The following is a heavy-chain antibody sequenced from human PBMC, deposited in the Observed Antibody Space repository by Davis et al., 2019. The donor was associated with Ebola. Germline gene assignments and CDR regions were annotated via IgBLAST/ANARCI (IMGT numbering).Heavy chain of an antibody. J-gene: IGHJ4*02. CDR2: IGTAGDT. V-gene: IGHV3-13*01. D-gene: IGHD2-21*01. CDR3: ARGDWDY. CDR1: GFTFSSYD. Sequence: GESLKISCAASGFTFSSYDMHWVRQATGKGLEWVSAIGTAGDTYYPGSVKGRFTISRENAKNSLYLQMNSLRAEDTAVYYCARGDWDYWGQGTLVTVSS.